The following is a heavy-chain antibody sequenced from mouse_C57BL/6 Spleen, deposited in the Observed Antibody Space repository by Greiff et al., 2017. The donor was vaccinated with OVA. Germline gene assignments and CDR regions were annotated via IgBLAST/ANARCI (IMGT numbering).Heavy chain of an antibody. CDR3: ARERVYDGYYDY. CDR1: GYAFTNYL. CDR2: INPGSGGT. D-gene: IGHD2-3*01. Sequence: QVQLQQSGAELAKPGTSVKVSCKASGYAFTNYLIEWVKQRPGQGLEWIGVINPGSGGTNYNEKFKGKATLTADKSSSTAYMQLSSLTSEDSAVYFCARERVYDGYYDYWGQGTTLTVSS. V-gene: IGHV1-54*01. J-gene: IGHJ2*01.